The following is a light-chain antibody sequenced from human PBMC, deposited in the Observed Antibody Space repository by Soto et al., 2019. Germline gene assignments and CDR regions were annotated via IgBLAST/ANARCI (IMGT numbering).Light chain of an antibody. V-gene: IGKV1-39*01. CDR1: QSIDTF. CDR2: AAS. Sequence: IQMTQSPSSLSASVGDRVTITCRASQSIDTFLNWYQLKTGKAPDLLIYAASSLQSGVPSRFSGNGSGTDFTRTNSSLQPEDFATYYCHQSHSLPRTFRQGTVVEMK. CDR3: HQSHSLPRT. J-gene: IGKJ1*01.